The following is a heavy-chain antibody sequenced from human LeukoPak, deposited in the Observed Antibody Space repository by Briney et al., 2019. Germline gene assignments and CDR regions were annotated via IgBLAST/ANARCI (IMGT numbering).Heavy chain of an antibody. CDR1: GYSITNNYY. CDR3: ARASYSYDINGWVPFDY. J-gene: IGHJ4*02. V-gene: IGHV4-38-2*02. D-gene: IGHD3-22*01. Sequence: SETLSLTCTVSGYSITNNYYWDWIRQPPGKGLEWIGRIYTSGSTNCNPSLKSRVTISGDTSKNQFSLRLSSVTAADTAVYYCARASYSYDINGWVPFDYWGQGTLVTVSS. CDR2: IYTSGST.